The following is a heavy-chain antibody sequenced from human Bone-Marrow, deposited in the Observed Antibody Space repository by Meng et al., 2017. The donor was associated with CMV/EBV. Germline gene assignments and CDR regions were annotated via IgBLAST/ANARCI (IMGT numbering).Heavy chain of an antibody. CDR1: GFTFSSYA. V-gene: IGHV3-23*03. D-gene: IGHD3-22*01. J-gene: IGHJ4*02. Sequence: GGSLRLSCAASGFTFSSYAMSWVRQAPGKGLEWVSVIYSGGSSTYYADSVKGRFTISRDNAKNSLYLQMNSLRAEDTAVYYCARVGSDYYDSSGYQAYWGQGTLVTVSS. CDR2: IYSGGSST. CDR3: ARVGSDYYDSSGYQAY.